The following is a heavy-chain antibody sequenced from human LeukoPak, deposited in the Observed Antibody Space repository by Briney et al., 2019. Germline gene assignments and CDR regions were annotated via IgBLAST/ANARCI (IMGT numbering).Heavy chain of an antibody. CDR1: GFTFSSYS. CDR2: ISSSSSYI. J-gene: IGHJ4*02. Sequence: GGSLRLSCAASGFTFSSYSMNWVRQAPGKGLEWVSSISSSSSYIYYADSVKGRFTISRDNSKNTLYLQMNSLRAEDTAVYYCAKDLGVSYGYWGQGTLVTVSS. CDR3: AKDLGVSYGY. V-gene: IGHV3-21*01. D-gene: IGHD5-18*01.